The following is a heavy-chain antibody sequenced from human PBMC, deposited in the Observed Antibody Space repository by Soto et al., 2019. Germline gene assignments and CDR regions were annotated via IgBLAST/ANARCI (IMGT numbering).Heavy chain of an antibody. D-gene: IGHD4-17*01. V-gene: IGHV1-46*01. Sequence: QVQLMQSGAEVKKPGASVKVACKTSGFTFSKYYMHWLRQVPGQGLEWVVVINPSGRTTSYAQKFMGRVTVTRDASTATVYLELNSLRSGDTAVYYCARDLDVTTVTTSFDSWGQWTLVTVSS. CDR1: GFTFSKYY. J-gene: IGHJ4*02. CDR3: ARDLDVTTVTTSFDS. CDR2: INPSGRTT.